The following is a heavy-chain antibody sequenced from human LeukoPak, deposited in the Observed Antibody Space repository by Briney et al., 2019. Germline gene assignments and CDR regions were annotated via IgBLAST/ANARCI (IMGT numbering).Heavy chain of an antibody. J-gene: IGHJ5*02. D-gene: IGHD3-10*01. CDR2: ISSSGDYI. Sequence: GGSLRLSCAASGFIFSSYSMKWVRQAPGKGLESVSSISSSGDYIYYADSVKGRFTISRDNAKNSLYLQMNSLRAEDTALYYCGLYYGSWSYYILAWGQGTLVTVSS. V-gene: IGHV3-21*01. CDR3: GLYYGSWSYYILA. CDR1: GFIFSSYS.